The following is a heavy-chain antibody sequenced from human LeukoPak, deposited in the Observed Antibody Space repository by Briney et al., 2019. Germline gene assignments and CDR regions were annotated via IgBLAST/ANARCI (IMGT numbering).Heavy chain of an antibody. Sequence: GGSLRLSCAASGFTFSDYYMSWIRQAPGKGLEWVSYISSSGSTINYADSVKGRFTISRDNAKNSLYLQMNSLRAEDTAVYYCARDGAASYLESINNWFDPWGQGTLVTVSS. J-gene: IGHJ5*02. CDR1: GFTFSDYY. CDR2: ISSSGSTI. D-gene: IGHD3-3*02. V-gene: IGHV3-11*01. CDR3: ARDGAASYLESINNWFDP.